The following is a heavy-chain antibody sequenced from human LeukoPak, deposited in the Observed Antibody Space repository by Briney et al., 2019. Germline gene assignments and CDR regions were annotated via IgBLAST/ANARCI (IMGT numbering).Heavy chain of an antibody. CDR3: ARARFCSSGTCYAEN. CDR1: GYIFTNNW. J-gene: IGHJ4*02. Sequence: GESLKISCKGSGYIFTNNWIGWVRQMPGKGLEWMGIIYPGDSDTRYSPSFQGQVTISVDKSISTAFLQWSSLKASDTAMYYCARARFCSSGTCYAENWGQGTLVTVSS. V-gene: IGHV5-51*01. CDR2: IYPGDSDT. D-gene: IGHD2-15*01.